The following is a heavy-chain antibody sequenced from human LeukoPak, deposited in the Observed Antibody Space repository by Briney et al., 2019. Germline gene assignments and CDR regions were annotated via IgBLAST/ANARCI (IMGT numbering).Heavy chain of an antibody. CDR1: GFPFSSYW. V-gene: IGHV3-74*01. CDR3: VGSPGWPGY. J-gene: IGHJ4*02. CDR2: ISSDEST. Sequence: GGSLRLSCAASGFPFSSYWMHWIRQPPGKGLVWVSRISSDESTVYADFVKGRFTISRDNAKDTLYLQMNSLRDEDTAVYYCVGSPGWPGYWGQGTLVTVSS. D-gene: IGHD6-19*01.